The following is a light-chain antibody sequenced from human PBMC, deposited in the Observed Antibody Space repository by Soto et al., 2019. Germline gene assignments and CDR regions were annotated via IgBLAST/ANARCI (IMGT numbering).Light chain of an antibody. J-gene: IGKJ2*01. V-gene: IGKV3-15*01. CDR2: GAS. CDR3: QQYYNWPYT. CDR1: QSVSSN. Sequence: EIVMTQSPATLSVSPGERVTLSCRASQSVSSNLAWYQQRPGQAPRLLIYGASTRATGIPARFSGSGSGTEFTLTISSLQSEDFAVYYCQQYYNWPYTFGQGTKLEIK.